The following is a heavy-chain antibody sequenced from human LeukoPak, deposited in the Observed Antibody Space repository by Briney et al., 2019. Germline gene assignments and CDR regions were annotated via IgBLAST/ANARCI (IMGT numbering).Heavy chain of an antibody. J-gene: IGHJ5*02. CDR3: ARVISFGDTSDP. CDR2: ISLDGSVR. Sequence: GGSLRLSCEGSGFTFNKFWINWVRHVPGRGLEWVANISLDGSVRKYVDSVKGRFAISRDNAQNSVSLHMSSLRPDDTAIYYCARVISFGDTSDPWGQGTHVIVSS. V-gene: IGHV3-7*01. CDR1: GFTFNKFW. D-gene: IGHD3-10*01.